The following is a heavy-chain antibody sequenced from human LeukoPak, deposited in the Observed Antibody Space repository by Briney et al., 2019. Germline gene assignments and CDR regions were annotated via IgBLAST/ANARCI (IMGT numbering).Heavy chain of an antibody. Sequence: PGGSLRLSCAASGFTFSDYYMSWIRQAPGKGLEWVSCISSSGGTVYYADSVKGRFTISRDNAKNSLYLLMNSLRAEDTAVYYCARETAPTDYWGQGTVVTVSS. D-gene: IGHD1-14*01. CDR1: GFTFSDYY. J-gene: IGHJ4*02. V-gene: IGHV3-11*01. CDR2: ISSSGGTV. CDR3: ARETAPTDY.